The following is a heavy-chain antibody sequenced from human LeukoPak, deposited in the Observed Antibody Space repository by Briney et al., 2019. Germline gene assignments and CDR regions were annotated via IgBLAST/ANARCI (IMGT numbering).Heavy chain of an antibody. CDR3: ARYSIGPRAFDY. V-gene: IGHV3-21*01. D-gene: IGHD6-6*01. J-gene: IGHJ4*02. CDR1: GFTFSSYS. CDR2: ISSSSSYI. Sequence: GGSLRLSCAASGFTFSSYSMNWVRQAPGKGLEWVSSISSSSSYIYYADSVKGRFTISRDNAKNSLYLQMNSLRAEDTAVYYCARYSIGPRAFDYWGQGTLVTVSS.